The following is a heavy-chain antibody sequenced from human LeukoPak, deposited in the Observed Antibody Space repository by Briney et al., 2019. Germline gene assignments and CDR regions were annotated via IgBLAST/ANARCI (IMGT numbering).Heavy chain of an antibody. D-gene: IGHD3-10*01. CDR1: GYTFTSYA. CDR2: INTNTGNP. J-gene: IGHJ3*02. V-gene: IGHV7-4-1*02. CDR3: ARDGTMLWFRISDAFDI. Sequence: ASVKVSCKASGYTFTSYAMNWVRQAPGQGLEWMGWINTNTGNPTYAQGFTGRFVFSLDTSVSTAYLQISSLKAEDTAVYYCARDGTMLWFRISDAFDIWGQGTMVTVSS.